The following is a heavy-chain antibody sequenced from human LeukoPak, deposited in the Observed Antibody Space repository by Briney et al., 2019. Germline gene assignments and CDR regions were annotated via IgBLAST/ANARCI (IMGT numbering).Heavy chain of an antibody. D-gene: IGHD4-23*01. CDR2: ISSSSSYI. CDR1: GFTLTNHA. J-gene: IGHJ4*02. V-gene: IGHV3-21*01. Sequence: GGSLRLSCAVSGFTLTNHAVNWVRQAPGKGLEWVSSISSSSSYIYYADSVKGRFTISRDNAKNSLYLQMNSLRAEDTAVYYCARDPRDYGGNSGFDYWGRGTLVTVSS. CDR3: ARDPRDYGGNSGFDY.